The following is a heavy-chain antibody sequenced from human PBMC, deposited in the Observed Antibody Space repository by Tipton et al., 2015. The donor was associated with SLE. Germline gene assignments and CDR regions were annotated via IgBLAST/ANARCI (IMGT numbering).Heavy chain of an antibody. J-gene: IGHJ4*02. V-gene: IGHV4-34*01. CDR2: INHSGST. CDR1: GGSFSGYY. Sequence: TLSLTCAVYGGSFSGYYWTWIRQPPGKGLEWIGEINHSGSTNYNPSLKSRVTISVDTSKNQFSLKLSSVTAADTAVYYCARGVRHASPYTAFDYWGQGTLVTVSS. D-gene: IGHD2-2*01. CDR3: ARGVRHASPYTAFDY.